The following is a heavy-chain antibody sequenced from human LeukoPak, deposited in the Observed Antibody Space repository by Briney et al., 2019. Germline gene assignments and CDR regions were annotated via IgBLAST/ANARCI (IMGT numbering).Heavy chain of an antibody. V-gene: IGHV1-69*13. CDR3: ARGEAYCGGDCYSYFDY. CDR1: GVTFSSYA. D-gene: IGHD2-21*02. J-gene: IGHJ4*02. Sequence: SVKVSCKASGVTFSSYAISWVRQAPGQGLEWMGGITPIFGTANYAQKFQGRVTITADESTSTAYMELSSLRSEDTAVYYCARGEAYCGGDCYSYFDYWGQGTLVTVSS. CDR2: ITPIFGTA.